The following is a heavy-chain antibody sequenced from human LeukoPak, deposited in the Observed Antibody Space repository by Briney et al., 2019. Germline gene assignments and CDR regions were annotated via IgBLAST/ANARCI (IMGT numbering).Heavy chain of an antibody. CDR3: ARAGDGYNLGRYYYYGMDV. CDR2: IYYSGST. V-gene: IGHV4-39*07. Sequence: PSETLSLTCTVSGGSISSSSYYWGWIRQPPGKGLEWIGSIYYSGSTYYNPSLKSRVTISVDTSKNQFSLKLSSVTAADTAVYYCARAGDGYNLGRYYYYGMDVWGQGTTVTVSS. CDR1: GGSISSSSYY. D-gene: IGHD5-24*01. J-gene: IGHJ6*02.